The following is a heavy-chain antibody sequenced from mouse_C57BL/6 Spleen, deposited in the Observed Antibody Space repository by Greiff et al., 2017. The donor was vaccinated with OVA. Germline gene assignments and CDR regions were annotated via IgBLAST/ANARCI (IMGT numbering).Heavy chain of an antibody. CDR1: GYTFTSYW. D-gene: IGHD1-2*01. CDR3: ARGLRPLDY. J-gene: IGHJ2*01. CDR2: IDPSDSYT. Sequence: QVQLQQPGAELVMPGASVKLSCKASGYTFTSYWMHWVKQRPGQGLEWIGEIDPSDSYTNYNQKFKGKSTLTVDKSSSTAYMQLSSLTSEDSAVYYCARGLRPLDYWGQGTTLTVSS. V-gene: IGHV1-69*01.